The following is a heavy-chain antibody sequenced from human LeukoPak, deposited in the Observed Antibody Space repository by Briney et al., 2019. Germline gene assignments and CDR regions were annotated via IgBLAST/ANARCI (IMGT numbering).Heavy chain of an antibody. V-gene: IGHV3-74*01. J-gene: IGHJ4*02. D-gene: IGHD3-3*01. CDR3: VRAVGGNDGRTFGY. CDR1: GFTFSSFS. CDR2: VSSDGSIT. Sequence: GGSLRLSCAASGFTFSSFSMIWVRQAPGKGLVWVSRVSSDGSITDYTDSVKGRFTISRDNAKNTLYLQMNSLRAEDTAMYYCVRAVGGNDGRTFGYWAQGTLVTVSS.